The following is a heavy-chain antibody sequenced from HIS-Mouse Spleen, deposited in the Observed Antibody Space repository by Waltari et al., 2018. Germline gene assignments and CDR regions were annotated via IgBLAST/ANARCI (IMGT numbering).Heavy chain of an antibody. J-gene: IGHJ4*02. CDR2: INHSGST. CDR3: ATSIAAAGTSYYFDY. V-gene: IGHV4-34*01. CDR1: GGSFSGYY. D-gene: IGHD6-13*01. Sequence: QVQLQQWGAGLLKPSETLSLTCAVYGGSFSGYYWSWIRPPPGKGLEWIGEINHSGSTNYNPSLKSRVTISVDTSKNQFSLKLSSVTAADTAVYYCATSIAAAGTSYYFDYWGQGTLVTVSS.